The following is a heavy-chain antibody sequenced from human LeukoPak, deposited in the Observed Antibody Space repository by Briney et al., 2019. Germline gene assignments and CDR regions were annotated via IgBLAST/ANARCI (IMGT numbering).Heavy chain of an antibody. J-gene: IGHJ5*02. CDR3: AAAAPLASTPYNWFDP. V-gene: IGHV1-69*05. D-gene: IGHD2-2*01. CDR1: GGTFSSYA. Sequence: GSSVKVSCKASGGTFSSYAISWVRQAPGQGLEWMGGIIPIFGTANYAQKFQGRVTITTDESTSTAYMELSSLRSEDTAVYYCAAAAPLASTPYNWFDPWGQGTLVTVSS. CDR2: IIPIFGTA.